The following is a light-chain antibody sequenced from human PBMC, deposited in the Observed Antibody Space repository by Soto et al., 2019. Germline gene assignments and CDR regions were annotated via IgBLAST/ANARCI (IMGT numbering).Light chain of an antibody. Sequence: QSALTQPTSASGSPGMSITLSCSGTPSDVGGYHYVSWYQQYPGKAPKLVISEVSKRPSGVSNRFSVSKSGNTASLTVSGLQGEDEADYYCFSYAGGTTVAFGGGTKLTVL. J-gene: IGLJ2*01. V-gene: IGLV2-8*01. CDR2: EVS. CDR3: FSYAGGTTVA. CDR1: PSDVGGYHY.